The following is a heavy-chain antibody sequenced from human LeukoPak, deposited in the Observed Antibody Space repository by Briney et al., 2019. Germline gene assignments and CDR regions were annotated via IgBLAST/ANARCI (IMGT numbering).Heavy chain of an antibody. CDR1: GGSLSSYY. CDR2: IYYSGGT. CDR3: ARGDYYDSSGYYRGLGYFDY. V-gene: IGHV4-59*01. Sequence: PSETLSLTCTVSGGSLSSYYWSWIRQPPGKGLEWIGYIYYSGGTNYNPSLKSRVTISVDTSKNQFSLKLSSVTAADTAVYYCARGDYYDSSGYYRGLGYFDYWGQGTLVTVSS. J-gene: IGHJ4*02. D-gene: IGHD3-22*01.